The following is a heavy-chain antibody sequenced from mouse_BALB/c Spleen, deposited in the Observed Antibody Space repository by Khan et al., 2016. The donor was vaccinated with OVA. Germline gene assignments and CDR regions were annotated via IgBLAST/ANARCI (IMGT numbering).Heavy chain of an antibody. CDR1: GYTFTSYW. CDR2: INPITGYT. Sequence: QVRLQQSGAELAKPGASVKMSCKASGYTFTSYWMHWVKQRPGQGLEWIGYINPITGYTEFNQKFKDKATLTADKSSSTAYMQLSSLTSEDSAVYYCARAGVYDGYFAWFAFWGQGTLVTVSA. CDR3: ARAGVYDGYFAWFAF. V-gene: IGHV1-7*01. D-gene: IGHD2-3*01. J-gene: IGHJ3*01.